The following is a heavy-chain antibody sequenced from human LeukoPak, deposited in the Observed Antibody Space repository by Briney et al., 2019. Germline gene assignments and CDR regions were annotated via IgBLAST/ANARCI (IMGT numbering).Heavy chain of an antibody. V-gene: IGHV1-8*01. CDR3: ARRQYSGFDVYYYALDV. CDR1: GHTFIHFD. D-gene: IGHD5-12*01. J-gene: IGHJ6*04. Sequence: ASETVSCQASGHTFIHFDISWEREATGPVLECIGRINPHSGNTGYAQKFQGRVTTTLNTSICTVYMELRSLTSEDTAVYFCARRQYSGFDVYYYALDVWGEGTTVTVSP. CDR2: INPHSGNT.